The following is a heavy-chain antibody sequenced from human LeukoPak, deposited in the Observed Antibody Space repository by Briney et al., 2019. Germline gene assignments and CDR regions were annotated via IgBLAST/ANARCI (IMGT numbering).Heavy chain of an antibody. J-gene: IGHJ4*02. CDR3: SKDLDGSGLYGGLDY. CDR2: ISYSGRST. Sequence: GGSLRLSCAASGFTFESYGMNWVRQAPGKGLEWVSGISYSGRSTYYADSVKGRFTISRDNSENTLYLQMNSLRGDDTAVYYCSKDLDGSGLYGGLDYWGQGILVTVSS. V-gene: IGHV3-23*01. CDR1: GFTFESYG. D-gene: IGHD6-19*01.